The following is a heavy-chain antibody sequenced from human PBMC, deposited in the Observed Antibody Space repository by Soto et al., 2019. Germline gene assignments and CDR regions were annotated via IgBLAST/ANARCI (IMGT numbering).Heavy chain of an antibody. CDR1: GGSVSGHY. D-gene: IGHD5-18*01. J-gene: IGHJ4*02. CDR2: IYYSGST. Sequence: SETLSLTCTVSGGSVSGHYWSWIRQPPGKGLEWIGYIYYSGSTTYNPSLKSRVTIGVDTSKNQFSLRLSSVTAADTAMYYCARYGEMATALEYFDYWGPGTLVTVSS. V-gene: IGHV4-59*02. CDR3: ARYGEMATALEYFDY.